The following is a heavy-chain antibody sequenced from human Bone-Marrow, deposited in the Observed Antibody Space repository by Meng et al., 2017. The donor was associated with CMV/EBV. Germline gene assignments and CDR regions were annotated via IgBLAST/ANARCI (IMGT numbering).Heavy chain of an antibody. CDR2: ISSSSSYI. CDR1: GFTFSSYS. CDR3: ARSRAEATNYYYYYGLDV. V-gene: IGHV3-21*04. Sequence: GESLKISCAASGFTFSSYSMNWVRQAPGKGLEWVSSISSSSSYIYYADSVKGRFTISRDNAKNSLYLQMNSLRAEDTAVYYCARSRAEATNYYYYYGLDVWGQGTTVTVSS. J-gene: IGHJ6*02. D-gene: IGHD5-12*01.